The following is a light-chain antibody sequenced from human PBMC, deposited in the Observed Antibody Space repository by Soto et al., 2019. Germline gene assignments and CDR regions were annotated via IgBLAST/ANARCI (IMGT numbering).Light chain of an antibody. Sequence: DIQMTQSPSTLSASVGDRVTITCRASQSISSWLAWYQQKPGKAPKLLICDASYLESGFPSRFSGSGSGTEFTLTISSLQPDDFATYYCQQYNNYWGTFGQGTKV. CDR3: QQYNNYWGT. J-gene: IGKJ1*01. CDR1: QSISSW. CDR2: DAS. V-gene: IGKV1-5*01.